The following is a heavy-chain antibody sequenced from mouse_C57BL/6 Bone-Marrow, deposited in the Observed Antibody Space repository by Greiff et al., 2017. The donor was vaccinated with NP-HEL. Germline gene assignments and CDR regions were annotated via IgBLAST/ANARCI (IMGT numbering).Heavy chain of an antibody. J-gene: IGHJ1*03. V-gene: IGHV1-53*01. CDR3: ARRVYYDYGDWYFDV. CDR1: GYTFNSYW. Sequence: QVQLQQPGTELVKPGASVKLSCKASGYTFNSYWMHWVKQRPGQGLEWIGNINPSNGGTNYNEKFKSKATLTVDKSSSTAYMQLSSLTSEDSAVYYCARRVYYDYGDWYFDVWGTGTTVTVSS. D-gene: IGHD2-4*01. CDR2: INPSNGGT.